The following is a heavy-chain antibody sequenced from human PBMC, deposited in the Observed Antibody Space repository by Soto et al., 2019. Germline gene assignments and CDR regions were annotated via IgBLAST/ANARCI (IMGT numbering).Heavy chain of an antibody. D-gene: IGHD2-15*01. V-gene: IGHV4-31*03. J-gene: IGHJ5*02. CDR1: GGSISSGGYY. CDR3: ARQVGYCSGGSCYSSDNWFDP. Sequence: TLSLTCTVSGGSISSGGYYWSWIRQHPGKGLEWIGYIYYSGGTYYNPSLKSRVTISVDTSKNQFSLKLSSVTAADTAVYYCARQVGYCSGGSCYSSDNWFDPWGQGTLVTVSS. CDR2: IYYSGGT.